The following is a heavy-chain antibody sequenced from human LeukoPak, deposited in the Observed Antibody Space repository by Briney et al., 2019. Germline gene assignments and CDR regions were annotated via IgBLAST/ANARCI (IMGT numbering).Heavy chain of an antibody. CDR3: ARLAKARKDGYNFGFDS. CDR1: EFSFTNSW. D-gene: IGHD5-24*01. CDR2: IYPGDSDT. V-gene: IGHV5-51*01. J-gene: IGHJ4*02. Sequence: GESLKIPCKGSEFSFTNSWIGWVRQTPGKGLEWMGIIYPGDSDTRNSPSFRGQVTISADKSISTAYLQWSSLKASDTAMYYCARLAKARKDGYNFGFDSWGQGTLVTVSS.